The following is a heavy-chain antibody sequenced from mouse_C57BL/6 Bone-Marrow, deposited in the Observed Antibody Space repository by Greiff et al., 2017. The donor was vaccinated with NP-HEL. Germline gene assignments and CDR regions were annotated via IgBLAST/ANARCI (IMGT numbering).Heavy chain of an antibody. CDR2: IRNKANGYTT. J-gene: IGHJ3*01. V-gene: IGHV7-3*01. Sequence: EVKLMESGGGLVQPGGSLSLSCAASGFTFTDYYMRWVRQPPGKALEWLGFIRNKANGYTTEYSASVKGRLTISRDNSHSILDLQMNALGAEDSATYCGARYAVDYDEGPWFAYWGQWALVTVST. D-gene: IGHD2-4*01. CDR3: ARYAVDYDEGPWFAY. CDR1: GFTFTDYY.